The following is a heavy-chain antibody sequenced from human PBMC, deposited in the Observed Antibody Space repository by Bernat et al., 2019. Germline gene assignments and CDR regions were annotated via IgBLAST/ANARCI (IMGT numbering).Heavy chain of an antibody. Sequence: EVQLVESGGGLVQPGGSLRLSCSASGFTFSSYAMHWVRQAPGKGLEYVSAISSNGGSTYDADSVKGRFTISRDNSKITLYLQMSSLKAKDTAVYDCVKDQPHNVPYGEYPTAWGKGTTVTVSA. D-gene: IGHD4-17*01. J-gene: IGHJ6*04. CDR3: VKDQPHNVPYGEYPTA. CDR2: ISSNGGST. CDR1: GFTFSSYA. V-gene: IGHV3-64D*06.